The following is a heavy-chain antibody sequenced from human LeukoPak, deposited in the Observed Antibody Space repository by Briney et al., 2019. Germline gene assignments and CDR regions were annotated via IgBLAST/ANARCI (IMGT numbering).Heavy chain of an antibody. CDR1: GGTFSIYA. V-gene: IGHV1-69*13. D-gene: IGHD4-11*01. CDR2: IIPIFGTA. CDR3: ARGLGPYMDV. J-gene: IGHJ6*03. Sequence: GASVKVSCKASGGTFSIYAISWVRQAPGQGLEWMGGIIPIFGTANYAQKFQGRVTITADESTSTAYMELSSLRSEDTAVYYCARGLGPYMDVWGQGTTVTASS.